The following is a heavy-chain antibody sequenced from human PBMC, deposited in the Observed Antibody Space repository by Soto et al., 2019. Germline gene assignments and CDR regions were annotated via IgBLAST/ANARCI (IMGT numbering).Heavy chain of an antibody. D-gene: IGHD4-17*01. Sequence: GSLRLSCAASGFTFSSYSMNWVRQAPGKGLEWVSYISSSSSTIYYADPVKGRFTISRDNAKNSLYLQMNSLRDEDTAVYYCASPGTDYGDYVSYWGQGTLVTVSS. CDR2: ISSSSSTI. V-gene: IGHV3-48*02. CDR1: GFTFSSYS. J-gene: IGHJ4*02. CDR3: ASPGTDYGDYVSY.